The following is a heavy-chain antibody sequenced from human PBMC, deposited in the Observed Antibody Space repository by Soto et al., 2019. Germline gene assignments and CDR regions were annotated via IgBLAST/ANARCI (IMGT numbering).Heavy chain of an antibody. CDR1: GFLFSSYS. CDR2: ISSTTHYI. V-gene: IGHV3-21*06. CDR3: ARESEDLTSNFDY. Sequence: GGSLRLSCAASGFLFSSYSMNWVRQAPGKGLEWVSSISSTTHYIYYADSMRGRFTISRDNAKNAVYLEMNSLRAEDTAVYYCARESEDLTSNFDYWGQGTLVTVSS. J-gene: IGHJ4*02.